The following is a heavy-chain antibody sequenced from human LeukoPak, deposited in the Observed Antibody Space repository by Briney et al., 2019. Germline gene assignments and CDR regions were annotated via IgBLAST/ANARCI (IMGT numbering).Heavy chain of an antibody. Sequence: GASVTVSCRSSGYTFTAYYMHWVRQAPEQGFEWMGWINPNSGDTKYAQKFQGRVTMTRDTSISTAYLELRSLIYDDTAVYYCARAEAIDYWGQGTRVTVSS. CDR3: ARAEAIDY. J-gene: IGHJ4*02. CDR1: GYTFTAYY. CDR2: INPNSGDT. V-gene: IGHV1-2*02.